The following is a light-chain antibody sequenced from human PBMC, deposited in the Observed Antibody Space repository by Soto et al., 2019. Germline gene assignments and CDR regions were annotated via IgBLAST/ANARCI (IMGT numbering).Light chain of an antibody. CDR3: QQYNNWPPVT. CDR1: QSVRSD. Sequence: VMTQSPATVSVSPGASATLSCRASQSVRSDIAWYQQRPGQSPRLLIYGTSTRATGVPARFSGSGSGTQFRLTISSLQSEDSALYYCQQYNNWPPVTFGGGTKVEIK. J-gene: IGKJ4*01. CDR2: GTS. V-gene: IGKV3-15*01.